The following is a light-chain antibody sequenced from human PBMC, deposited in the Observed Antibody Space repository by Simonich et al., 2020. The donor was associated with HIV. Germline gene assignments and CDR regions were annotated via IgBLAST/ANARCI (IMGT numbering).Light chain of an antibody. CDR3: QTWGTGIHVV. CDR2: LNSDGSH. CDR1: SGHSSYA. V-gene: IGLV4-69*01. Sequence: QLVLTQSPSASASLGASVKLTCTQSSGHSSYAIAWHQQQPEKGPRYLLKLNSDGSHSKGDGIPGRFSGSSSGAERYLTISSLQSEDEADYYCQTWGTGIHVVFGGGTKLTVL. J-gene: IGLJ2*01.